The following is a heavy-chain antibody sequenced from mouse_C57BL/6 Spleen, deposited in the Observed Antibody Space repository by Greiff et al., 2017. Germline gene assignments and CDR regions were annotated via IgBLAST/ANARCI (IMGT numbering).Heavy chain of an antibody. CDR2: IYPGNSDT. J-gene: IGHJ1*03. CDR3: TRGHYYGSSYWYFDV. Sequence: EVQLQQSGTVLARPGASVMMSCTTSGYTFTSYWMHWVKQRPGQGLEWIGAIYPGNSDTSYNQKFKGKAKLTAVTSASTAYMELSSLANEDSAVYDCTRGHYYGSSYWYFDVWGTGTTVTVSS. V-gene: IGHV1-5*01. CDR1: GYTFTSYW. D-gene: IGHD1-1*01.